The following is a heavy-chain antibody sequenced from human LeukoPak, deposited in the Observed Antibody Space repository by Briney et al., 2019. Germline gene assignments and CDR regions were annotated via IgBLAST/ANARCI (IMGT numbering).Heavy chain of an antibody. D-gene: IGHD2-2*01. CDR1: GFTFSSYG. CDR3: AKDRVNCSSTSCYSVGGNFDY. V-gene: IGHV3-30*02. CDR2: IRYDGGNK. J-gene: IGHJ4*02. Sequence: GGSLRLSCAASGFTFSSYGMHWVRQAPGKGLEWVAFIRYDGGNKYYADSVKGRFTISRGNSKNTLYLQMNSLRAEDTAVYYCAKDRVNCSSTSCYSVGGNFDYWGQGTLVTVSS.